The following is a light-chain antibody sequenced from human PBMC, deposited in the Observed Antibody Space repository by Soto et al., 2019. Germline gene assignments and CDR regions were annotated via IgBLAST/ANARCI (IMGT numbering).Light chain of an antibody. J-gene: IGKJ1*01. CDR1: QSISSW. CDR3: QQYNSPGT. CDR2: DAS. V-gene: IGKV1-5*01. Sequence: DIQITQSPSTLSASVGDRVTITCRASQSISSWLAWYQQKPGKAPKLLIYDASSLESGVPSRFSGSGSGTEFTLTISSLQPDDFATYYCQQYNSPGTFGQGTKV.